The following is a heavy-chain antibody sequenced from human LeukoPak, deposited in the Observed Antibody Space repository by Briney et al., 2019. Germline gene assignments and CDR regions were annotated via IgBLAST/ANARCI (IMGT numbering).Heavy chain of an antibody. CDR3: AREGQGSYVEPIDY. Sequence: GGSLRLSCAASGFTFSSYSMNWVRQAPGKGLEWVSSISSSSSYIYYADSVKGRFTISRDNAKNSLYLQMNSLRAEDTAVYYCAREGQGSYVEPIDYWGQGTLVTVSS. J-gene: IGHJ4*02. D-gene: IGHD1-26*01. V-gene: IGHV3-21*01. CDR2: ISSSSSYI. CDR1: GFTFSSYS.